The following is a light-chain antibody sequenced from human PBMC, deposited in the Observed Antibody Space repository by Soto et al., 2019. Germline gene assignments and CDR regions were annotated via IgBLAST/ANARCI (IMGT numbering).Light chain of an antibody. Sequence: ESVLTQSPGTLSLSPGERATLSCRASQTIIGNYLAWYQQKPGQAPRLLIYGASNRATGVPDRFSGSYSGTDFRLTITRLEPEDFAVYYCEQHVTSVYIFGQGTRLEIK. CDR2: GAS. CDR1: QTIIGNY. CDR3: EQHVTSVYI. J-gene: IGKJ2*01. V-gene: IGKV3-20*01.